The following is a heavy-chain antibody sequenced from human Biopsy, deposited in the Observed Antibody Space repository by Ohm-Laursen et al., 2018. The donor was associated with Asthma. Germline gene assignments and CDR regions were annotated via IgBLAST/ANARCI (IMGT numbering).Heavy chain of an antibody. CDR1: GFAVSRDH. J-gene: IGHJ4*02. Sequence: SLRLSCAASGFAVSRDHMFWVRQAPGKGLEWVSVIYSGGTSHTADSVRGRLPISRDYSKNTLYLQMHSLRAEDTAVYYCARGDSSNWSHYYFDYWGQGTLVTASS. CDR2: IYSGGTS. D-gene: IGHD3-22*01. CDR3: ARGDSSNWSHYYFDY. V-gene: IGHV3-53*01.